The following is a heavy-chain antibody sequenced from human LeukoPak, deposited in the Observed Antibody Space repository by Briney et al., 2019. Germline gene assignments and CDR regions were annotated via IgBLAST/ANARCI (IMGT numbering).Heavy chain of an antibody. CDR3: ARQTVLWFGESRSKGFDY. CDR2: IYYSGST. J-gene: IGHJ4*02. Sequence: SETLSLTCTVSGGSISSSSYYWGWIRQPPGKGLEWIGSIYYSGSTYYNPSLKIRVTISVDTSKNQFSLKLSSVTAADTAVYYCARQTVLWFGESRSKGFDYWGQGTLVTVSS. V-gene: IGHV4-39*01. D-gene: IGHD3-10*01. CDR1: GGSISSSSYY.